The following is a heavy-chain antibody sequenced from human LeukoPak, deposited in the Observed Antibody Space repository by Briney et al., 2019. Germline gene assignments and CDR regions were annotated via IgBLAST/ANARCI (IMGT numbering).Heavy chain of an antibody. J-gene: IGHJ4*02. CDR2: INPSGGST. Sequence: ASVKVSFKASGYTFTSYYMHWVRQAPGQGLEWTGIINPSGGSTSYAQKFQGRVTMTRDTSTSTVYMELSSLRSEDTAVYYCAREEYQLLHFDYWGQGALVTVSS. CDR1: GYTFTSYY. CDR3: AREEYQLLHFDY. V-gene: IGHV1-46*03. D-gene: IGHD2-2*01.